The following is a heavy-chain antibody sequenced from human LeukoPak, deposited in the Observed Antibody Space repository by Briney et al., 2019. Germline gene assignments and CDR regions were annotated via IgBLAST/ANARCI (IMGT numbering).Heavy chain of an antibody. V-gene: IGHV4-59*01. CDR1: GGSISSYY. Sequence: SETLSLTCTVSGGSISSYYWSWIRQPPGKGLEWIGYIYYSGSTNYNPSLKSRLTLSVDTSVNQFSLKLTSLTSADTAMYYCARGLRPQDYYYYGLDVWGPGTTVTVSS. CDR2: IYYSGST. J-gene: IGHJ6*02. D-gene: IGHD2-21*02. CDR3: ARGLRPQDYYYYGLDV.